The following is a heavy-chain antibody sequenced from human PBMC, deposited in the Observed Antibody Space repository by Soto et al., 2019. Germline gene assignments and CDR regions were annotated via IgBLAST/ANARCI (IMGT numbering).Heavy chain of an antibody. J-gene: IGHJ6*02. CDR2: INPNSGGT. Sequence: DSVKVSCKASGYTFTGYHMHWVRQAPGQPLEWMGWINPNSGGTNYAQKFQGSVTMTRDTSISTAYMELSRLRSDDTAVYYCATNMVRGQRRGGYYYYAMDVWGQGTTLTVSS. CDR3: ATNMVRGQRRGGYYYYAMDV. CDR1: GYTFTGYH. D-gene: IGHD3-10*01. V-gene: IGHV1-2*02.